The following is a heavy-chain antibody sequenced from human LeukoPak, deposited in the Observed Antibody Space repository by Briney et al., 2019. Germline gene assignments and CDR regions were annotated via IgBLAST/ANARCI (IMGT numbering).Heavy chain of an antibody. CDR1: GLTFSTYG. J-gene: IGHJ4*02. D-gene: IGHD6-13*01. CDR3: AKGHSSSWYSAYFDY. Sequence: GGSLTLSCAASGLTFSTYGMNWLRQARGKGLEWVAFIRYDGSNKYYADSVKGRFTISRDNTKNTVYLQMNSLRAEDTAVYYCAKGHSSSWYSAYFDYWGQGTLVTVSS. CDR2: IRYDGSNK. V-gene: IGHV3-30*02.